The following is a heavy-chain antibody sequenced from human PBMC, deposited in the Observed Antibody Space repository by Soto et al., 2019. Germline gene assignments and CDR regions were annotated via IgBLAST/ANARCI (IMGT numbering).Heavy chain of an antibody. CDR3: AGCSSTSCYSVPFDY. CDR2: IWYDGSNK. D-gene: IGHD2-2*01. CDR1: GFTFSSYG. Sequence: GGSLRLSCAASGFTFSSYGMHWVRQAPGKGLEWVAVIWYDGSNKYYADSVKGRFTISRDNSKNTLYLQMNSLRAEDTAVYYCAGCSSTSCYSVPFDYWGQGTLVTVSS. V-gene: IGHV3-33*01. J-gene: IGHJ4*02.